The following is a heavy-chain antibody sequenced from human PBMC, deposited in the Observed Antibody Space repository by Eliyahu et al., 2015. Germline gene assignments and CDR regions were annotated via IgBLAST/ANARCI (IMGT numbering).Heavy chain of an antibody. J-gene: IGHJ4*02. CDR1: GFTFSSYA. CDR2: ISYDGSNK. Sequence: CPASGFTFSSYAXHWVRQAPGKGLEWVAVISYDGSNKYYADSVKGRFTISRDNSKNTLYLQMNSLRAEDTAVYYCARDPVLLWFGESTGGFDYWGQGTLVTVSS. CDR3: ARDPVLLWFGESTGGFDY. D-gene: IGHD3-10*01. V-gene: IGHV3-30-3*01.